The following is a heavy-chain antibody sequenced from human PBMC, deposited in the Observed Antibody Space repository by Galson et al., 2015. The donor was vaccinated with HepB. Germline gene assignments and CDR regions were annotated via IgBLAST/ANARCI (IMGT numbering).Heavy chain of an antibody. J-gene: IGHJ4*02. V-gene: IGHV6-1*01. D-gene: IGHD1-26*01. Sequence: CAISGDSVSSNSAAWNWIRQSPSRGLEWLGRTYYRSKWYNDYAVSVKSRITIKPDTSKNQFSLQVNSVTPEDTAVYYCARYARSGSLFFDYWGQGTLVTVSS. CDR1: GDSVSSNSAA. CDR3: ARYARSGSLFFDY. CDR2: TYYRSKWYN.